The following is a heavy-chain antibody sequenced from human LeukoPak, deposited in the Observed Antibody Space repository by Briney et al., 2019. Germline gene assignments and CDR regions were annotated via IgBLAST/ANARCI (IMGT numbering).Heavy chain of an antibody. Sequence: GGSLRLSCVAAGFTFRNYWMTWVRQAPGKGLEWVANIHKDGSEKYFVASVRGRFTISRDNAKDSLYLQMSSLRAEDTAVYYCVRGSSGTVVRGVAWAWFDPWGQGTLVTVSS. J-gene: IGHJ5*02. CDR2: IHKDGSEK. CDR3: VRGSSGTVVRGVAWAWFDP. V-gene: IGHV3-7*05. D-gene: IGHD3-10*01. CDR1: GFTFRNYW.